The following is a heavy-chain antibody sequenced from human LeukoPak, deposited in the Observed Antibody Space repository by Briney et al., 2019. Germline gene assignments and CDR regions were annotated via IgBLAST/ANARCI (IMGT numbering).Heavy chain of an antibody. D-gene: IGHD2-21*02. CDR1: GGSISSYY. Sequence: SETLSLTCTVSGGSISSYYWSWIRQSAGKGLEWIGSIYYSGSTSYNPSLNSRVTISLDTSKNQFSLKLSSVTAADTAVYYCVRDRRGGDFSEYFQHWGQGTLVTVSS. CDR2: IYYSGST. CDR3: VRDRRGGDFSEYFQH. J-gene: IGHJ1*01. V-gene: IGHV4-4*07.